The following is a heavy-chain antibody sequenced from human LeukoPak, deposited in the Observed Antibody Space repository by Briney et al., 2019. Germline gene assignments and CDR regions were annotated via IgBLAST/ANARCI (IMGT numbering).Heavy chain of an antibody. CDR1: GFTFSSYE. J-gene: IGHJ4*02. D-gene: IGHD6-13*01. CDR3: ASSSWSRPFDY. V-gene: IGHV3-48*03. Sequence: PGGSLRLSCAASGFTFSSYEMNWVRQAPGKGLEWVSYISSSGSTIYYADSVKGRFTISRDNAKNSLYLQMNSLRAEDTAVYYCASSSWSRPFDYWGQGTLVTVSS. CDR2: ISSSGSTI.